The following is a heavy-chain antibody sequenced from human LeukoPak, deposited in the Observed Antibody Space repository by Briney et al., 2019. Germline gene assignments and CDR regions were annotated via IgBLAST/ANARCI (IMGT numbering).Heavy chain of an antibody. V-gene: IGHV4-39*01. CDR1: GGSISSSSYY. CDR3: TSDSYGRYYYMDV. J-gene: IGHJ6*03. Sequence: SETLSLTCTVSGGSISSSSYYWGWIRQPPGKGLEWIGSIYYSGSTYYNPSLKSRVTISVDTSKNQFSLKLSSVTAADTAVYYCTSDSYGRYYYMDVWGKGTTVTVSS. D-gene: IGHD3-16*01. CDR2: IYYSGST.